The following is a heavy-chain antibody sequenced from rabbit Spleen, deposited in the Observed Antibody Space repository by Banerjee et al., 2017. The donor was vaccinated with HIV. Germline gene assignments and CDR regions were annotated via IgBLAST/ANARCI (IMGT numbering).Heavy chain of an antibody. J-gene: IGHJ4*01. CDR1: GFSFNSGYD. V-gene: IGHV1S40*01. D-gene: IGHD6-1*01. Sequence: QSLEESGGGLVKPGASLTLTCKASGFSFNSGYDMCWVRQAPGKGLEWVACAYAGSSGSTYSATWAKGRFTISKTSSTTVTLQMTSLTAADTATYFCVRVWDYATDSAIGYYFNLWGPGTLVTVS. CDR2: AYAGSSGST. CDR3: VRVWDYATDSAIGYYFNL.